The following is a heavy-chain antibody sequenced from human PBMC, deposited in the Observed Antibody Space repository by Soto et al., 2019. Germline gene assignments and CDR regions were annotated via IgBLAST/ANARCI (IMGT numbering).Heavy chain of an antibody. D-gene: IGHD3-22*01. CDR2: IIPIFGTA. CDR1: GGTFSSYA. J-gene: IGHJ1*01. V-gene: IGHV1-69*13. CDR3: ARNNYYDSSGRSAEYFQH. Sequence: SVKVTCKASGGTFSSYASSWVRQAPGQGLEWMGGIIPIFGTANYAQKFQGRVTITADESTSTAYMELSSLRSEDTAVYYCARNNYYDSSGRSAEYFQHWGQGTLVTVSS.